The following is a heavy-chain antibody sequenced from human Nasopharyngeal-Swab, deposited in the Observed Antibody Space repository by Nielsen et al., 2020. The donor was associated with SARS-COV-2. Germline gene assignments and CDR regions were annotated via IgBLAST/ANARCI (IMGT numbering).Heavy chain of an antibody. D-gene: IGHD3-22*01. CDR1: GGSISSGGYY. V-gene: IGHV4-31*03. J-gene: IGHJ5*02. Sequence: LRLSCTVSGGSISSGGYYWSWIRQHPGKGLEWIGYIYYSGSTYYNPSLKSRVTISVDTSKNQFSLKLSSVTAADTAVYYCARNPYYYDSKEGWFDPWGQGTRVTVSS. CDR3: ARNPYYYDSKEGWFDP. CDR2: IYYSGST.